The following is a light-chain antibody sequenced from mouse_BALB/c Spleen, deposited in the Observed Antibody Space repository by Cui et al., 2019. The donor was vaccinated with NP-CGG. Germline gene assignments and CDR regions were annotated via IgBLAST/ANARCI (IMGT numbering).Light chain of an antibody. V-gene: IGLV1*01. CDR2: STN. CDR3: ALWYSNHWV. J-gene: IGLJ1*01. CDR1: TGAVTTNNY. Sequence: QAVLTQQPAPTTSPGETVTLTCRSSTGAVTTNNYANWVQEKPDHLFTGLIGSTNNRAPGIPARFSGSLIGDKAALTITGAQTEDEAIYFCALWYSNHWVFGGGTKLTVL.